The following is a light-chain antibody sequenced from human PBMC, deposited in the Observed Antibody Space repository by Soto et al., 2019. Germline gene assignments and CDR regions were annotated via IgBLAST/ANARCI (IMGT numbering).Light chain of an antibody. J-gene: IGLJ2*01. V-gene: IGLV2-14*03. CDR3: CSYTTTSTFV. CDR1: SSDIGAYDY. CDR2: EVF. Sequence: QSALTQPASVSGSPGQSITISCTGTSSDIGAYDYVSWYQQHPGKAPKLMISEVFRRPSGISDRFSGSKSGNTASLTISGLQAEDEADYYCCSYTTTSTFVFGGGTKLTVL.